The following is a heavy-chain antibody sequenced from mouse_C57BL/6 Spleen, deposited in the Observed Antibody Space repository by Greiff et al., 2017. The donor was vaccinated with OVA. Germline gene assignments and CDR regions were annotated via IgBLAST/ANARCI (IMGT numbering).Heavy chain of an antibody. CDR3: ARGGYGNPYAMDY. J-gene: IGHJ4*01. D-gene: IGHD2-1*01. CDR2: INPYNGGT. Sequence: EVKLMESGPVLVKPGASVKMSCKASGYTFTDYYMNWVKQSHGKSLEWIGVINPYNGGTSYNQKFKGKATLTVDKSSSTAYMELNSLTSEDSAVYYCARGGYGNPYAMDYWGQGTSVTVSS. V-gene: IGHV1-19*01. CDR1: GYTFTDYY.